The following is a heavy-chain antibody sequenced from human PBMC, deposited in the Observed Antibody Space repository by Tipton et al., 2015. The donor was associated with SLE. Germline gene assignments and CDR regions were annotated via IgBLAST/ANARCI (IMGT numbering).Heavy chain of an antibody. J-gene: IGHJ3*02. D-gene: IGHD3-3*01. CDR2: INHSGST. CDR1: GGSISSYY. CDR3: ARDGYYDFWSGKGAFDI. V-gene: IGHV4-34*01. Sequence: TLSLTCTVSGGSISSYYWSWIRQPPGKGLEWIGEINHSGSTTYNPSLKSRVTISVDTSKNQFSLKLSSVTAADTAVYYCARDGYYDFWSGKGAFDIWGQGTMVTVSS.